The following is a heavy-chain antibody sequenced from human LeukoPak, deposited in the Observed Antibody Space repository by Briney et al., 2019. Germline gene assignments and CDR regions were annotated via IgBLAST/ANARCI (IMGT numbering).Heavy chain of an antibody. Sequence: GSLRLSCTVSGFSLSSYALSWVRQAPGKGLEWVANINQDGSEKYYVDSVKGRFTISRDNARNSLYLQMSSLRVEDTAVYYCAKDSRRTSSGWLPPLDYWGQGILVTVSS. CDR1: GFSLSSYA. J-gene: IGHJ4*02. D-gene: IGHD6-19*01. CDR2: INQDGSEK. V-gene: IGHV3-7*01. CDR3: AKDSRRTSSGWLPPLDY.